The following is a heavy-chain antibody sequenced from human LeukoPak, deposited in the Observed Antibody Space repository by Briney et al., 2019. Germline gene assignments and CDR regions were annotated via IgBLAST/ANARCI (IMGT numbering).Heavy chain of an antibody. V-gene: IGHV3-15*01. CDR3: TTITDY. Sequence: GGSLRLSCAASGFTFKNAWMSWVRQAPGKGLEWVGRIRSKSDGGTADYAEPMKGRFTISREDSKNTLYLQINSLKTEDTGMYYCTTITDYWGQGTLVTVSS. CDR1: GFTFKNAW. J-gene: IGHJ4*02. CDR2: IRSKSDGGTA.